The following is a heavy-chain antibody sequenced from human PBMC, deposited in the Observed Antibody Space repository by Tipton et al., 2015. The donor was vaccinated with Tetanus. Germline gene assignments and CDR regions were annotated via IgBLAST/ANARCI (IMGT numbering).Heavy chain of an antibody. Sequence: TLSLTCSVSGGSISNYYWNWIRQPAGKGLEWIGRIYVTGATNHSPALQSRVTMSIDRAKNQLSLTLTSVTAADAAMCYCAREDVYYHDGSGFYAFDVWGRGTMVIVSS. CDR3: AREDVYYHDGSGFYAFDV. V-gene: IGHV4-4*07. CDR1: GGSISNYY. J-gene: IGHJ3*01. D-gene: IGHD3-22*01. CDR2: IYVTGAT.